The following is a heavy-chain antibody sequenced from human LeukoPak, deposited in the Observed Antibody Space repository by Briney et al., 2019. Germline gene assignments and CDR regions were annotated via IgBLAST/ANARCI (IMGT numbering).Heavy chain of an antibody. V-gene: IGHV4-30-2*01. CDR2: IYHSGST. J-gene: IGHJ6*03. Sequence: SQTLSLTCTVSGGSISSGGYYWSWIRQPPGKGLEWIGYIYHSGSTYYNPSLKSRVTVSVDRSKNQFSLKLSSVTAADTAVYYCARDADYSNPNYYYYMDVWGKGTTVTVSS. CDR1: GGSISSGGYY. D-gene: IGHD4-11*01. CDR3: ARDADYSNPNYYYYMDV.